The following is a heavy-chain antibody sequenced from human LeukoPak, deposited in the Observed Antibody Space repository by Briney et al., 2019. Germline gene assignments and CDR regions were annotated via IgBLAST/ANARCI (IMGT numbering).Heavy chain of an antibody. CDR3: ARGGTRGDSNYDYYYYMDV. CDR2: IYTSGST. CDR1: GGSISSYY. V-gene: IGHV4-4*07. Sequence: SETLSLTGTVSGGSISSYYWSWIRQPAGKGLEWIGRIYTSGSTNYNPSLKSRVTMSVDTSKNQFSLKLSSVTAADTAVYYCARGGTRGDSNYDYYYYMDVWGKGTTVTVSS. J-gene: IGHJ6*03. D-gene: IGHD4-11*01.